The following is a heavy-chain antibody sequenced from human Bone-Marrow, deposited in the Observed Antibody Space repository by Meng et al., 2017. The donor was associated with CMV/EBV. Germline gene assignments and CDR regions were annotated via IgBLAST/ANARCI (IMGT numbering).Heavy chain of an antibody. CDR2: IYGATTST. J-gene: IGHJ4*02. D-gene: IGHD6-13*01. Sequence: GESLKISCAASEFTFSNYVMNWVRQAPGKGLEWVSVIYGATTSTYYADSVKGRFTISRDDSKNTLYLQMNSLRVEDTAVYYCAKGGARSSSWYRDYWGQGTLVTVSS. CDR1: EFTFSNYV. V-gene: IGHV3-23*03. CDR3: AKGGARSSSWYRDY.